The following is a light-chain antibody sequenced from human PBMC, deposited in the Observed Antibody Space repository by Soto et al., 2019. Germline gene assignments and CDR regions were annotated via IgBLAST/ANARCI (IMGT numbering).Light chain of an antibody. CDR3: QQTSSFPLS. J-gene: IGKJ4*01. CDR2: IAS. Sequence: IPMSQSPSSLSASVGDRVSITCRASQTVNNNYVNWYQQKPGEAPKLLIYIASGLQSGVPSRFNGSGSGTDFTLHINSLQPDDVATYFCQQTSSFPLSVGGGTKVEIK. CDR1: QTVNNNY. V-gene: IGKV1-39*01.